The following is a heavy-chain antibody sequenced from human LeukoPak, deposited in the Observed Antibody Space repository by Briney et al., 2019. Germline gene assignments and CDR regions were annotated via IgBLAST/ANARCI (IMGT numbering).Heavy chain of an antibody. CDR2: INHSGST. CDR3: ARGDPLINAFDI. Sequence: PSETLSLTCAVYGGSFSGYYWSWIRQPPGKGLEWIGEINHSGSTNYNPSLKSRVTISVDTSKNQSSLKLSSVTAADTAVYYCARGDPLINAFDIWGQGTMVTVSS. J-gene: IGHJ3*02. V-gene: IGHV4-34*01. CDR1: GGSFSGYY.